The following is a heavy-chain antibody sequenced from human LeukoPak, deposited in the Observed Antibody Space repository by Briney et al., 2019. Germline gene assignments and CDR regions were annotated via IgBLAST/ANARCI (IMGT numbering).Heavy chain of an antibody. Sequence: SVKVSCKASGGTFSTYAISWVRQAPGLGLEWMGGIIPILGTANYAQRFQGRVTLTADESSSTAYMALSSLRSEDTAMYYCATTRDYYDTSGYTLLQDWGQGTLVTVSS. CDR2: IIPILGTA. D-gene: IGHD3-22*01. J-gene: IGHJ1*01. CDR3: ATTRDYYDTSGYTLLQD. V-gene: IGHV1-69*13. CDR1: GGTFSTYA.